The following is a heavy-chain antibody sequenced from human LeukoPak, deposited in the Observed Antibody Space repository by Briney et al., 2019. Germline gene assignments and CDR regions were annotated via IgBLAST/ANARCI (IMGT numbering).Heavy chain of an antibody. V-gene: IGHV1-8*01. CDR2: MNPKTGNT. D-gene: IGHD3-10*01. Sequence: ASVKVSCKASGYTFTNFDIHWVRQATGQGLEWMGWMNPKTGNTGNAETLQGRVTMTRNTSISTAYMELSSLRSDDTALYYCARGGFYGSGNLAYYYNGMEVWGQGTSVTVSS. CDR1: GYTFTNFD. CDR3: ARGGFYGSGNLAYYYNGMEV. J-gene: IGHJ6*02.